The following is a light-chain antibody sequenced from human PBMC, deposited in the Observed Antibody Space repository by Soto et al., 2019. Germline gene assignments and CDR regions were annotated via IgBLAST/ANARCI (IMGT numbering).Light chain of an antibody. CDR3: SSYTTSNTRQIV. CDR1: SSDVGGYNC. CDR2: DVS. Sequence: QSVLTQPASVSGSPGQSITISCTGTSSDVGGYNCVSWYQHHPGKAPKLLIYDVSNRPSGISNRFSGSKSDNTASLTISGLQPEGEADYYCSSYTTSNTRQIVFGTGTKVTVL. J-gene: IGLJ1*01. V-gene: IGLV2-14*03.